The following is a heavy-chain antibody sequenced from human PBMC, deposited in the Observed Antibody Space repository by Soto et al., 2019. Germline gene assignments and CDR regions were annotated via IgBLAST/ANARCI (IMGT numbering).Heavy chain of an antibody. D-gene: IGHD6-19*01. CDR2: MNPNSGNT. V-gene: IGHV1-8*01. CDR3: ARGPQRQWLDLNDMDV. Sequence: QVQLVQSGAEVKKPGASVKVSCKASGYTFTSYDINWVRQATGQGLEWMGWMNPNSGNTGYAQKFQGRVTMTRNTSISTAYSELSSLRSEDTAVYYCARGPQRQWLDLNDMDVWGKGTTVTVSS. J-gene: IGHJ6*03. CDR1: GYTFTSYD.